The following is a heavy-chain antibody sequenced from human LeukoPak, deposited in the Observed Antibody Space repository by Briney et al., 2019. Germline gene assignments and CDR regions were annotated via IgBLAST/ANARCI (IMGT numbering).Heavy chain of an antibody. CDR2: INPNSGGA. Sequence: ASVKVSCKASGYTFTGYHMHWVRQAPGQGLEWMGRINPNSGGANYAQKFQGRVTMTRDTSISTAYMDLSRLRSDDTAVYYCARDYCSSTSCLFDYWGQGTLVTVSS. CDR1: GYTFTGYH. J-gene: IGHJ4*02. CDR3: ARDYCSSTSCLFDY. D-gene: IGHD2-2*01. V-gene: IGHV1-2*06.